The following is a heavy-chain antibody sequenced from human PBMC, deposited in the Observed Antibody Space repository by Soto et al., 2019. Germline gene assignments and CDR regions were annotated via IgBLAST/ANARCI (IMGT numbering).Heavy chain of an antibody. V-gene: IGHV1-8*01. J-gene: IGHJ4*02. D-gene: IGHD1-1*01. Sequence: QVQLVQSGTEVKKPGASVKVSCKASGYTFTSHDINWVRQATGQGLEWMGWMNPNSGDTGYAQKFLGRVTMTRDTSIRTAYMELSSLRSEDTAVYYCARVGGNWNDDYFDYWGQGTLVTVSS. CDR3: ARVGGNWNDDYFDY. CDR2: MNPNSGDT. CDR1: GYTFTSHD.